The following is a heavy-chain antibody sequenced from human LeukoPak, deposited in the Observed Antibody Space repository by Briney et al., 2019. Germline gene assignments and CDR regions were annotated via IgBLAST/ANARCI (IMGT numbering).Heavy chain of an antibody. D-gene: IGHD3-9*01. CDR1: GDSISSTLYY. CDR3: ARGFRVLRYFDWLLKSQRPPSERFDY. V-gene: IGHV4-39*07. J-gene: IGHJ4*02. Sequence: PSETLSLTCTVSGDSISSTLYYWGWIRQPPGKGLEWIGNIYYSGSTYYNPSLKSRVTLSLDTSKTQFSLKLSSVTAADTAVYYCARGFRVLRYFDWLLKSQRPPSERFDYWGQGTLVTVSS. CDR2: IYYSGST.